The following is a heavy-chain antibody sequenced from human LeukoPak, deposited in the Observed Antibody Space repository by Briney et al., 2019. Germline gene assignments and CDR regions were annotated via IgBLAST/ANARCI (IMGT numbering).Heavy chain of an antibody. D-gene: IGHD3-10*01. V-gene: IGHV3-33*06. Sequence: GGSLRLSCEASGFTFRDYGMHWVRLAPGRGLGWVAVVWFNDYDKYYADSVKGRFTISRDNSKNTLYLQMNSLRAEDTALYYCAKDSRSSNTYVTNWGQGTQVTVSS. CDR3: AKDSRSSNTYVTN. CDR1: GFTFRDYG. J-gene: IGHJ4*02. CDR2: VWFNDYDK.